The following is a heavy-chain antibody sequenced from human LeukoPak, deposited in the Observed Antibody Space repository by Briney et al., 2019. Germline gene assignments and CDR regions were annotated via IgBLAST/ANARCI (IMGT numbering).Heavy chain of an antibody. CDR2: INHGGDT. V-gene: IGHV4-34*01. CDR1: GGSFSDYY. CDR3: ASHKYPVQAFDI. Sequence: PSETLSLTCAVSGGSFSDYYWSWIRQPPGKGLEWIGEINHGGDTNYNSSLQSRVTLSVDTSRNQLSLILSPVTAADTAIYYCASHKYPVQAFDIWGQGTMVTVSS. D-gene: IGHD2/OR15-2a*01. J-gene: IGHJ3*02.